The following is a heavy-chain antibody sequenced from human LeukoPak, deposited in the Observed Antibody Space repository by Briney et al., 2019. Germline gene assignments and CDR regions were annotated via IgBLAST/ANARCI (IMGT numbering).Heavy chain of an antibody. CDR3: AKMVREFYTISYYFDY. Sequence: GGSLRLSCAASGFTFSNYAMSWVRQAPGKGLEWVSTITDSGGRTYYADSVRGRFTISRDNSKNTLYLQMNILRAEDTAVYYCAKMVREFYTISYYFDYWGQGTLVTVSS. CDR1: GFTFSNYA. CDR2: ITDSGGRT. J-gene: IGHJ4*02. D-gene: IGHD2-8*01. V-gene: IGHV3-23*01.